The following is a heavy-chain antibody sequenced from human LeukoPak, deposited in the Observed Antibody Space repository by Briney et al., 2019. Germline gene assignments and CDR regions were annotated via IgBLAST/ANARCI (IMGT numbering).Heavy chain of an antibody. V-gene: IGHV4-59*01. CDR1: GGSISSYY. CDR3: ATLYCSRTSCYVDY. Sequence: SETLSLTCTVSGGSISSYYWSWIRQPPGKGLEWIGYIYSSGSTNYNPSLKSRVTISVDTSKNQFSLRLNSVTAADTAMYYCATLYCSRTSCYVDYWGQGTLVTVSS. D-gene: IGHD2-2*01. CDR2: IYSSGST. J-gene: IGHJ4*02.